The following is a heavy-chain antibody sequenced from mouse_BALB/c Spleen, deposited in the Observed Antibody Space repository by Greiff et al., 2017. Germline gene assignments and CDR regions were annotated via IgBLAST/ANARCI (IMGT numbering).Heavy chain of an antibody. D-gene: IGHD3-2*01. Sequence: VKLQESGPGLVAPSQSLSITCTVSGFSLTSYGVHWVRQPPGKGLEWLGVIWAGGSTNYNSALMSRLSISKDNSKSQVFLKMNSLQTDDTAMYYCARETARAPMDYWGQGTSVTVSS. CDR1: GFSLTSYG. CDR2: IWAGGST. CDR3: ARETARAPMDY. V-gene: IGHV2-9*02. J-gene: IGHJ4*01.